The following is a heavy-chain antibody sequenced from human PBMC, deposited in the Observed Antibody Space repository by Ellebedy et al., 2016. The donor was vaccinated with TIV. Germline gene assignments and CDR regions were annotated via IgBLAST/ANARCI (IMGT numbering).Heavy chain of an antibody. V-gene: IGHV3-7*03. D-gene: IGHD1-1*01. CDR3: TRSPRKGYNYPFDY. Sequence: GESLKISCAASGFTFSTFWMSWVRQAPGKGLEWVANINQHESDKNYVDSVKGRFTISRDDSNSIAYLQMDSLRSEDTAIYYCTRSPRKGYNYPFDYWGQGELVTVSS. CDR2: INQHESDK. J-gene: IGHJ4*02. CDR1: GFTFSTFW.